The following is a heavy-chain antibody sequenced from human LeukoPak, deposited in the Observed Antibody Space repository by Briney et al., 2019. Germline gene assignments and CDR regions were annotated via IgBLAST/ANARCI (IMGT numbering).Heavy chain of an antibody. CDR3: ATSDFAAHFDY. D-gene: IGHD2/OR15-2a*01. V-gene: IGHV3-43*02. CDR2: ISGDGGST. Sequence: GGSLRLSCAASGFTVDDYAMHWVRQAPGKGLEWVSLISGDGGSTYYADSVKGRFTISRDNNKNSLYRQMNRLGTEDSALYYCATSDFAAHFDYWGQGTLVTVSS. CDR1: GFTVDDYA. J-gene: IGHJ4*02.